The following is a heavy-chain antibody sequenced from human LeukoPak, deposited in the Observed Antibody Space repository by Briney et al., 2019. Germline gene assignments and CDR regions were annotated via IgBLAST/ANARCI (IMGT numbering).Heavy chain of an antibody. D-gene: IGHD1-1*01. CDR3: ARHRTSGTTHVFDI. J-gene: IGHJ3*02. V-gene: IGHV4-38-2*02. CDR1: GYSLTSGYY. CDR2: IYHSGGT. Sequence: SETPSLTCTVSGYSLTSGYYWGWIRQPPGQGLEWIGSIYHSGGTYYNPSLKSRVSISVDTSKNQFSLKLRYVTAADTAVYYCARHRTSGTTHVFDIWGQGTVVTVSS.